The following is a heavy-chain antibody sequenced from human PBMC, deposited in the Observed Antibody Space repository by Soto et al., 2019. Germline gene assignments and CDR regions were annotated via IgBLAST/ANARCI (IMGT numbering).Heavy chain of an antibody. D-gene: IGHD3-3*01. CDR2: INPNSGGT. Sequence: SVKVSCKASGYTFTGYYMHWVRQAPGQGLEWMGWINPNSGGTNYAQKFQGWVTMTRDTSISTAYMELSRLRSDDTAVYYCARSLRFLELGGFDPWGQGTLVTVSS. CDR3: ARSLRFLELGGFDP. CDR1: GYTFTGYY. J-gene: IGHJ5*02. V-gene: IGHV1-2*04.